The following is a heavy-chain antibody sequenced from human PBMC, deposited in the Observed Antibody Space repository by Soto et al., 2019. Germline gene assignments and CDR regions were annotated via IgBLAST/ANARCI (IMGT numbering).Heavy chain of an antibody. Sequence: EVQLVESGGGLVQPGGSLRLSCAASGFTVSSKYMSWVRQAPGKGLEWVSLIQSGGPTYYADSGKGRFTISRDTSENTVHVQMDSLRAEDTAVYYCARDDVLCDGGRCYGVPLDGWGKGTTVTVSS. V-gene: IGHV3-66*01. CDR2: IQSGGPT. CDR1: GFTVSSKY. J-gene: IGHJ6*04. CDR3: ARDDVLCDGGRCYGVPLDG. D-gene: IGHD2-15*01.